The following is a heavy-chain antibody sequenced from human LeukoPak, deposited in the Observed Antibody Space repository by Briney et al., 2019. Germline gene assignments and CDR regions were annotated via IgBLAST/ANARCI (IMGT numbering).Heavy chain of an antibody. CDR1: GGSISSSSYY. CDR2: IYHSGST. Sequence: PSETLSLTCTVSGGSISSSSYYWGWIRQPPGKGLEWIGSIYHSGSTYYNPSLKSRVTIAVETSKNQFSLKLSSVTAADKAVYYCAREVGSGWWPAFDYWGQGTLVTVSS. V-gene: IGHV4-39*07. CDR3: AREVGSGWWPAFDY. D-gene: IGHD6-19*01. J-gene: IGHJ4*02.